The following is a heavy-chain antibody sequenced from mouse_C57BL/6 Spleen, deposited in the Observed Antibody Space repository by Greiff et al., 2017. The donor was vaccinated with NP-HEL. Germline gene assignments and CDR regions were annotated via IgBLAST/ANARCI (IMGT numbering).Heavy chain of an antibody. D-gene: IGHD2-1*01. CDR3: ASGIYYGSPHYYAMDY. CDR2: IYPGDGDT. V-gene: IGHV1-82*01. Sequence: VKLMESGPELVKPGASVKISCKASGYAFSSSWMNWVKQRPGKGLEWIGRIYPGDGDTNYNGKFKGKATLTADKSSSTAYMQLSSLTSEDSAVYFCASGIYYGSPHYYAMDYWGQRTSVTVSS. J-gene: IGHJ4*01. CDR1: GYAFSSSW.